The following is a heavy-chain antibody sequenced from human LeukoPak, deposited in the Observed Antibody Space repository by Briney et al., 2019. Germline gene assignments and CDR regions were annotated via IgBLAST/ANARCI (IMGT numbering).Heavy chain of an antibody. Sequence: ASVKVSCKASGYTVTGYYIHWVRQAPGQGLEWMGWINPNSGGTNYVQKFQGRVTMTRDTSISTAYMELSRLRSDDTAVYYCAGGMGGDSSGWPVYFDYWGQGTLVTVSS. V-gene: IGHV1-2*02. CDR3: AGGMGGDSSGWPVYFDY. D-gene: IGHD6-19*01. CDR1: GYTVTGYY. CDR2: INPNSGGT. J-gene: IGHJ4*02.